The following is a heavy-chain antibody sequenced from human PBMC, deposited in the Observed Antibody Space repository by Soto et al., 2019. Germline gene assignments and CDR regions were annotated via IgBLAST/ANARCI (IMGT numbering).Heavy chain of an antibody. V-gene: IGHV3-66*01. D-gene: IGHD3-22*01. CDR1: GFDVSNTD. CDR3: AREAIIVIAAPEYYFDY. Sequence: VQLVESGGDLVQRGGSLRLSCAASGFDVSNTDMSWVRQAPGKGLEWVSVIYSGGYTNYADSVKGRFIVSRDSPKHTLYLQMDSLRAEDTAVYYCAREAIIVIAAPEYYFDYWGQGTLVTVSS. J-gene: IGHJ4*02. CDR2: IYSGGYT.